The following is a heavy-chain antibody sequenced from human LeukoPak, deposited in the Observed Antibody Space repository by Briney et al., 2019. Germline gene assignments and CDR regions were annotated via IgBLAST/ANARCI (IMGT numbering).Heavy chain of an antibody. CDR3: ATTTSGGDAFDI. D-gene: IGHD1-26*01. CDR2: SYYSGGT. CDR1: GGSITHYY. V-gene: IGHV4-59*01. Sequence: PSETLSLTCTVSGGSITHYYWTWIRQPPGKTLEWIGYSYYSGGTKYNPSLKSRATISVDTSNNQFSLNLRSVTAADTAVYYCATTTSGGDAFDIWGQGTMVTVSS. J-gene: IGHJ3*02.